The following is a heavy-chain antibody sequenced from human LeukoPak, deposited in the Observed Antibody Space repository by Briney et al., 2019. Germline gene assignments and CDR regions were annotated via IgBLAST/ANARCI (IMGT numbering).Heavy chain of an antibody. J-gene: IGHJ4*02. Sequence: SETLSLTCRVYGGSFSGYCWSWIRQPPGKGLEWIGEINHSGSTNYNPSLKSRVTISVDPSKNQFSLRVSSVTAADTAVYYCARVRDGYNFVVPDYWGQGTLVTVSS. CDR1: GGSFSGYC. CDR3: ARVRDGYNFVVPDY. V-gene: IGHV4-34*01. D-gene: IGHD5-24*01. CDR2: INHSGST.